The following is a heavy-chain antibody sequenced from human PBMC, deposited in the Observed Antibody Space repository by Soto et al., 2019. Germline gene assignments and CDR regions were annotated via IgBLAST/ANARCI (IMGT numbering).Heavy chain of an antibody. Sequence: PGGSLRLSCGASGFTFSSYEMNWVRPAPGKGLEWISYISGFATNKYYTEPVKGRFTISRDNAKNSLYLEMNSLRAEDTAVYYCARDWDFWTNSYRSDAFDLWGQGTMVTVSS. J-gene: IGHJ3*01. CDR3: ARDWDFWTNSYRSDAFDL. CDR2: ISGFATNK. V-gene: IGHV3-48*03. CDR1: GFTFSSYE. D-gene: IGHD3-3*01.